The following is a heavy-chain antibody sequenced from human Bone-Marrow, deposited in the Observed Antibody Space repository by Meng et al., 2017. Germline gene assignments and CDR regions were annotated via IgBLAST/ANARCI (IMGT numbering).Heavy chain of an antibody. CDR1: GFTFSSYS. J-gene: IGHJ6*02. CDR2: ISSNGGST. CDR3: ESTYYYDSSGYYYHNMDV. D-gene: IGHD3-22*01. V-gene: IGHV3-64*01. Sequence: SLRPSCVVSGFTFSSYSIHWVRQAPGKGLEYVSSISSNGGSTYYENSVKGRFTIYRDNSKNTMYIQMGSLRAEDMAVYYCESTYYYDSSGYYYHNMDVWGQGTTVTVSS.